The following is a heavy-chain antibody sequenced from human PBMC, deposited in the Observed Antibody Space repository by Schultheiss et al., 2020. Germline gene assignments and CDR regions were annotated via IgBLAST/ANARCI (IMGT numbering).Heavy chain of an antibody. D-gene: IGHD3-22*01. CDR2: MNPNSGNT. CDR3: AGDSSGYYHWAFDI. CDR1: GGTFSSYA. J-gene: IGHJ3*02. Sequence: ASVKVSCKASGGTFSSYAITWVRQAPGQGLEWMGWMNPNSGNTGYAQKFQGRVTMTRNTSISTAYMELSSLRSEDTAVYYCAGDSSGYYHWAFDIWGQGTMVTVSS. V-gene: IGHV1-8*02.